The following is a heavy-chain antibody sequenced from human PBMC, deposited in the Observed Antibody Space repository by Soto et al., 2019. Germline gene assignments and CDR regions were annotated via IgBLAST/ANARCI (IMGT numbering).Heavy chain of an antibody. J-gene: IGHJ4*02. CDR3: ARYDFGTFDN. Sequence: PSETLSLTCAVSGDSVSSSFWWTWVRQPPGKGLEWIGEIYHTESTNYAPPLKSRVTISLDKSKNQFSLRLNSVTAADTAVYYCARYDFGTFDNWGQGIRVTVSS. CDR2: IYHTEST. CDR1: GDSVSSSFW. D-gene: IGHD4-17*01. V-gene: IGHV4-4*02.